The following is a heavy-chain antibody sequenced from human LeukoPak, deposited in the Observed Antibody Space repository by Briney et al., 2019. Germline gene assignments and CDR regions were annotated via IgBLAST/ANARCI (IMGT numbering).Heavy chain of an antibody. CDR3: ARVPNHRSKHDAFDF. V-gene: IGHV3-48*04. CDR2: MSSTSSSI. D-gene: IGHD1-14*01. J-gene: IGHJ3*01. CDR1: GFTFSDYS. Sequence: GGSLRLSCAASGFTFSDYSMNWVRQAPGKGLEWVSYMSSTSSSIYYADSVKGRFTISRDNAKNSLYLQMNSLRAEDTAVYYCARVPNHRSKHDAFDFWGQGTMVTVSS.